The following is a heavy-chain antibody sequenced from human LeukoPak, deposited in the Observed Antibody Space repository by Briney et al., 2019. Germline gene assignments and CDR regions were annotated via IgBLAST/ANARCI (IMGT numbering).Heavy chain of an antibody. D-gene: IGHD3-22*01. CDR3: ASSSDSSGYYYFDY. CDR2: ISYDGSNK. CDR1: GFTFSSYG. J-gene: IGHJ4*02. Sequence: PGRSLRLSCAASGFTFSSYGMHWVRPAPGKGLEWVAVISYDGSNKYYADSVKGRFTISRDNSKNTLYLQMNSLRAEDTAVYYCASSSDSSGYYYFDYWGQGTLVTVSS. V-gene: IGHV3-30*03.